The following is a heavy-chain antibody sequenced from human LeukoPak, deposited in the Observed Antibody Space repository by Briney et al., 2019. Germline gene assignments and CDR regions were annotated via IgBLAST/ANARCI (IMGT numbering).Heavy chain of an antibody. D-gene: IGHD3-16*02. V-gene: IGHV1-8*01. Sequence: ASVKVSCKASGYSFSSHDINWVRQGTGQGLEWMGWMNPKSGNTDHAQKFQGRVTMSRNTSISVAYLELSSLRSEDTAVYFCVRASLRRGLVGYYFDSWGQGTPVTVFS. CDR1: GYSFSSHD. CDR3: VRASLRRGLVGYYFDS. J-gene: IGHJ4*02. CDR2: MNPKSGNT.